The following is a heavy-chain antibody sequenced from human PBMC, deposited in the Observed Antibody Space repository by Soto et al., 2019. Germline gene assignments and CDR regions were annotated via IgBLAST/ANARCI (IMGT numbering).Heavy chain of an antibody. CDR3: AKDISAIAALTTAFDY. J-gene: IGHJ4*02. CDR1: GFTFSSYG. V-gene: IGHV3-30*18. CDR2: ISYDGSNK. Sequence: PGGSLRLSCAASGFTFSSYGMHWVRQAPGKGLEWVAVISYDGSNKYYADSVKGRFTISRDNSKNTLYLQMNSLRAEDTAVYYCAKDISAIAALTTAFDYWGQGTPVTVSS. D-gene: IGHD6-13*01.